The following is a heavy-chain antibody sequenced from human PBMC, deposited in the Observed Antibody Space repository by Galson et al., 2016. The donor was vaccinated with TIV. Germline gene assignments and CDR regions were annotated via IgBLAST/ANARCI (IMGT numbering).Heavy chain of an antibody. CDR1: GGTFSSFT. V-gene: IGHV1-69*02. CDR2: IIPILGIA. Sequence: SVKVSCKASGGTFSSFTISWVRQAPGQGLEWMGRIIPILGIANYAQKFQGRLSIIADKSTSTAYMEMSSLRSEDTAVYYCFSDHEGDSWSGSYRVGYYNFMDVWGKGTTVTVSS. J-gene: IGHJ6*03. CDR3: FSDHEGDSWSGSYRVGYYNFMDV. D-gene: IGHD3-3*01.